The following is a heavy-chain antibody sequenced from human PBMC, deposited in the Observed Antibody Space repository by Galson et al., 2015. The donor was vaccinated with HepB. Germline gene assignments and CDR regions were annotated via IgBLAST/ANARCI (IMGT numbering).Heavy chain of an antibody. CDR2: IWSDGSHK. J-gene: IGHJ4*02. Sequence: SLRLSCAASGFTFTTFGMHWVRQAPGKGLEWVAVIWSDGSHKYYVDSVKGRFTVSRDNSENTLYLQMNSLRAEDTAVYYCGRDHVGFCSSTSCPIEYWGQGTLVTVSS. D-gene: IGHD2-2*01. CDR3: GRDHVGFCSSTSCPIEY. V-gene: IGHV3-33*01. CDR1: GFTFTTFG.